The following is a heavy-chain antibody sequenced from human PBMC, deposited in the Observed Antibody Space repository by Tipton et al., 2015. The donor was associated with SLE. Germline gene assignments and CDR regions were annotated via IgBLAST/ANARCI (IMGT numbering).Heavy chain of an antibody. V-gene: IGHV4-39*07. CDR1: GGSISSSSYY. J-gene: IGHJ3*02. CDR3: ARHGGYCSSTSCVLHAFDI. D-gene: IGHD2-2*01. Sequence: TLSLTCTVSGGSISSSSYYWGWIRQPPGKGLEWIGSIYYSGSTYYNPSLKSRVTISVDTSKNQFSLKLSPVTAADTAVYYCARHGGYCSSTSCVLHAFDIWGQGTMVTVSS. CDR2: IYYSGST.